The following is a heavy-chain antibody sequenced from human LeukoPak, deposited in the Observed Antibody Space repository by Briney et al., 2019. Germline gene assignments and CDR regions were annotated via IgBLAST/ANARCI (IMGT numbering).Heavy chain of an antibody. Sequence: GGSLRLSCAASGFTFSSYSMNWVRQAPGKGLEWVSSISSSSSYIYYADSVKGRFTISRDNAKNSLYLQMNSLRAEDTAVYYCAREGLLILKATDAFDIWGQGTRVTVSS. CDR2: ISSSSSYI. J-gene: IGHJ3*02. CDR3: AREGLLILKATDAFDI. CDR1: GFTFSSYS. V-gene: IGHV3-21*01. D-gene: IGHD1-26*01.